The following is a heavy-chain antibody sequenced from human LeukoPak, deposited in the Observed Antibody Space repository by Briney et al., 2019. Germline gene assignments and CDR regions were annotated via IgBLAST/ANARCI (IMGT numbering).Heavy chain of an antibody. CDR3: ARLYYYGSDRYYGMDV. CDR1: GFTFSSYS. D-gene: IGHD3-10*01. Sequence: HGGSLRLSCAASGFTFSSYSMNWVRQAPGKGLEWVSSISDSSSYIYYADSLKGRFTISRDDAKNSLYLQMNSLRAEDTAVYYCARLYYYGSDRYYGMDVWGQGTTVTVSS. CDR2: ISDSSSYI. J-gene: IGHJ6*02. V-gene: IGHV3-21*01.